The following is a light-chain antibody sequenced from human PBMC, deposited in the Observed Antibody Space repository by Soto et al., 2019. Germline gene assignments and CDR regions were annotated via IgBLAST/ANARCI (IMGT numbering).Light chain of an antibody. V-gene: IGKV1-39*01. CDR1: QSISSY. CDR2: AAS. Sequence: DIPMTQSPSSLSASVGDRVTITCRASQSISSYLNWYQQKPGKAPKLLIYAASSLQSGVPSRFSGSGSGTDFTLTISSLQPEAFATYYCQQSYSTPLTFGPGTKVDIK. J-gene: IGKJ3*01. CDR3: QQSYSTPLT.